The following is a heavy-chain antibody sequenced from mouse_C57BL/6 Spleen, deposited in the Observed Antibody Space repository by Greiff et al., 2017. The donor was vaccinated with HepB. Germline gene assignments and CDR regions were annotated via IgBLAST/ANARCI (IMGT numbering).Heavy chain of an antibody. J-gene: IGHJ4*01. CDR1: GFTFSSYG. D-gene: IGHD2-4*01. V-gene: IGHV5-6*01. CDR2: ISSGGSYT. Sequence: VQLKESGGDLVKPGGSLKLSCAASGFTFSSYGMSWVRQTPDKRLEWVATISSGGSYTYYPDSVKGRFTISRDNAKNTLYLQMSSLKSEDTAMYYCARRGDYDYENYAMDYWGQGTSVTVSS. CDR3: ARRGDYDYENYAMDY.